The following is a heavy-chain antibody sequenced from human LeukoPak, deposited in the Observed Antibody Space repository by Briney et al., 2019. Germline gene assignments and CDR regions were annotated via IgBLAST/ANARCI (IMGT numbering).Heavy chain of an antibody. Sequence: ASVKVSCKASGYTFTDYYLEWVRQAAGQGLEWMGWINPNSGGTNYAQKFQGRVTMTRDTSISTAYMELSRLRSDDTAVYYCARVRSYCTNGVCYWHLDYWGQGTLVTVSS. CDR2: INPNSGGT. D-gene: IGHD2-8*01. CDR3: ARVRSYCTNGVCYWHLDY. J-gene: IGHJ4*02. CDR1: GYTFTDYY. V-gene: IGHV1-2*02.